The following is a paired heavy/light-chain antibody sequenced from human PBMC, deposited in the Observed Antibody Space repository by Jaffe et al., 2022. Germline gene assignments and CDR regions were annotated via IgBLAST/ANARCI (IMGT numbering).Heavy chain of an antibody. CDR1: GFTFSSYA. CDR3: AKDGVVPAAMQSRLRGNWFDP. Sequence: EVQLLESGGGLVQPGGSLRLSCAASGFTFSSYAMSWVRQAPGKGLEWVSAISGSGGSTYYADSVKGRFTISRDNSKNTLYLQMNSLRAEDTAVYYCAKDGVVPAAMQSRLRGNWFDPWGQGTLVTVSS. J-gene: IGHJ5*02. V-gene: IGHV3-23*01. CDR2: ISGSGGST. D-gene: IGHD2-2*01.
Light chain of an antibody. J-gene: IGKJ3*01. CDR2: AAS. Sequence: AIRMTQSPSSLSASTGDRVTITCRASQGISSYLAWYQQKPGKAPKLLIYAASTLQSGVPSRFSGSGSGTDFTLTISCLQSEDFATYYCQQYYSYPRTFGPGTKVDIK. CDR3: QQYYSYPRT. CDR1: QGISSY. V-gene: IGKV1-8*01.